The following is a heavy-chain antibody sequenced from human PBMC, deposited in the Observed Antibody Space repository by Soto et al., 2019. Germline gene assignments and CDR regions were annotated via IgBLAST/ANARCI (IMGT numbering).Heavy chain of an antibody. V-gene: IGHV4-61*08. D-gene: IGHD5-18*01. CDR1: GGSISSGGYY. CDR2: IYYSGST. J-gene: IGHJ6*02. Sequence: SETLSLTCTVSGGSISSGGYYWSWIRQHPGKGLEWIGYIYYSGSTNYNPSLKSRVTISVDTSKNQFSLKLSSVTAADTAVYYCARDQGIVDTAMGDYYYYGMDVWGQGTTVTVSS. CDR3: ARDQGIVDTAMGDYYYYGMDV.